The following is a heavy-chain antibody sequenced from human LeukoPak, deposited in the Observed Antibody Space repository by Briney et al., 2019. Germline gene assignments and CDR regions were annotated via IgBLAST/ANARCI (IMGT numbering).Heavy chain of an antibody. CDR2: ISSSGSTI. J-gene: IGHJ3*02. Sequence: GGSLRLSCAASGFTFSSYWMHWVRQTPGKGLEWVSYISSSGSTIYYADSVKGRFTISRDNAKNSLYLQLNSLRAEDTAVYYCARVYTSDAFDIWGQGTMVTVSS. D-gene: IGHD2-2*02. CDR3: ARVYTSDAFDI. V-gene: IGHV3-48*04. CDR1: GFTFSSYW.